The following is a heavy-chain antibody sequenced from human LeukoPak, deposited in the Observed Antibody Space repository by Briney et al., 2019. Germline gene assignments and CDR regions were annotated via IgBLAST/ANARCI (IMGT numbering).Heavy chain of an antibody. V-gene: IGHV3-74*01. Sequence: GGSLRLSCAASGFTFSNYWMHWVRRGPGKGLVWVSRINSDVSITSYADSVKGRFTISRDNAKNTLYLQMNSLRAEDTAVYYCARGEYYYDSSGFFDIWGQGTMVTVSS. J-gene: IGHJ3*02. D-gene: IGHD3-22*01. CDR2: INSDVSIT. CDR3: ARGEYYYDSSGFFDI. CDR1: GFTFSNYW.